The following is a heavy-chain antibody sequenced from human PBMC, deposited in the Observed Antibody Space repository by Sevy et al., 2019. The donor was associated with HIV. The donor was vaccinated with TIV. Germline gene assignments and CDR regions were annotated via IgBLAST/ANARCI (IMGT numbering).Heavy chain of an antibody. CDR3: ARVNSFDGDYVGGDY. Sequence: GGSQRLSCAASGFTFSMYAIKWVRQAPGKGLEWVALISYDGGNKYHADSVKGRFTISRDNSKNTLYMQMNSLGAEDTAVYYCARVNSFDGDYVGGDYWGQGTLVTVSS. V-gene: IGHV3-30-3*01. CDR1: GFTFSMYA. CDR2: ISYDGGNK. J-gene: IGHJ4*02. D-gene: IGHD4-17*01.